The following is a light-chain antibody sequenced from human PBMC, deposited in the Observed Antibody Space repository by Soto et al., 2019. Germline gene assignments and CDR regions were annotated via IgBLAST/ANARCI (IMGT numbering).Light chain of an antibody. J-gene: IGKJ1*01. V-gene: IGKV1-5*01. CDR2: DAS. CDR3: QQYYIYST. Sequence: DIKMTQSPSTLSASVGDRVTITCRASQSISSWLAWYQQKPVKAPKLLIYDASSLESGVPSRFSGSGSGTEITLTNSSLQPNDCAAYYSQQYYIYSTFGQRAKMDI. CDR1: QSISSW.